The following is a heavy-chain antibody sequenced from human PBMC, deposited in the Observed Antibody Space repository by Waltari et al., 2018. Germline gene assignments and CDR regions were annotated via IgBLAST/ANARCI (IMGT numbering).Heavy chain of an antibody. J-gene: IGHJ3*02. Sequence: EVQLLDSGGGLVQPGGSLRLSCVSFVFSFSSGAVSWVRLAPGKGLEWVSGISASGGSTYYSDSVKGHFTISRDTGTNSLYLQMTSLRAGDTAVYYCASRYCTIARCYDASYMAFDIWGRGTMVTISS. D-gene: IGHD2-2*01. CDR2: ISASGGST. CDR3: ASRYCTIARCYDASYMAFDI. CDR1: VFSFSSGA. V-gene: IGHV3-23*01.